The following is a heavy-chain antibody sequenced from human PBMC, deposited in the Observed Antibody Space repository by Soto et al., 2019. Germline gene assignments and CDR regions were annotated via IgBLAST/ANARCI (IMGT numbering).Heavy chain of an antibody. V-gene: IGHV3-48*03. D-gene: IGHD2-21*02. CDR3: ARVGDKFYGLDY. CDR2: ISSGGKTT. Sequence: EVQVMESGGGFVRPGGSLRLSCAASGYTFSNHEMNWIRQAPGKGLEWVAYISSGGKTTYYADSLKGRFTISRDNGKNSLSLEMNGLRDEDTAIYYCARVGDKFYGLDYWGQGTRVIVSS. CDR1: GYTFSNHE. J-gene: IGHJ4*02.